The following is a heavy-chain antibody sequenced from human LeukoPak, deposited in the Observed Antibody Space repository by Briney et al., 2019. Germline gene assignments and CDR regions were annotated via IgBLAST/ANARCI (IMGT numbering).Heavy chain of an antibody. Sequence: SETLSLTCTVSGGSISSYYWSWIRQPAGKGLEWIGRIYTSGSTNYNPSLKSRVTMSVDTSKNQFSLKLSSVTAADTAVYYCARVGSSSWYEGQPYYLDYWGQGTLVTVSP. CDR1: GGSISSYY. V-gene: IGHV4-4*07. CDR2: IYTSGST. D-gene: IGHD6-13*01. J-gene: IGHJ4*02. CDR3: ARVGSSSWYEGQPYYLDY.